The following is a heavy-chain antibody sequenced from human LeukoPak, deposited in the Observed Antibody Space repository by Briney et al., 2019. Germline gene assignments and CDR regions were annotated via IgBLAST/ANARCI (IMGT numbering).Heavy chain of an antibody. D-gene: IGHD3-10*01. J-gene: IGHJ6*02. V-gene: IGHV3-23*01. CDR2: TSGSGGST. CDR1: GFTFSNYA. CDR3: AKGGVRGDPRYYYYGMDV. Sequence: PGGSLRLSCAASGFTFSNYAMSWVRQAPGKGLEWVSVTSGSGGSTYYADSVKGRFTMSRDNSKNTLNLQMNSLRAEDTAVYYCAKGGVRGDPRYYYYGMDVWGQGTTVTVSS.